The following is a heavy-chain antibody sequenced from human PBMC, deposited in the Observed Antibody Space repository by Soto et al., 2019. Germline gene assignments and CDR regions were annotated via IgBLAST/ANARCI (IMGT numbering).Heavy chain of an antibody. J-gene: IGHJ5*02. V-gene: IGHV4-34*01. Sequence: SETLSLTCAVYGGSFSGYYWSWIRQPPGKGLEWIGEINHSGSTNYNPSLKSRVTISVDTSKNQFSLKLSSVTAADTAVYYCARLNGLRYFDWLFQGGWFDAWGQGTLVTVSS. CDR2: INHSGST. CDR3: ARLNGLRYFDWLFQGGWFDA. CDR1: GGSFSGYY. D-gene: IGHD3-9*01.